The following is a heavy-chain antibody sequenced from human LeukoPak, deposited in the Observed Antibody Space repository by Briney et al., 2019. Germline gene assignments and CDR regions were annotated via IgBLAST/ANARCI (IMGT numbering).Heavy chain of an antibody. D-gene: IGHD1-26*01. CDR1: GFTFSSYS. Sequence: GGSLRLSCAASGFTFSSYSMNWVRQAPGKGLEWVSSISSSSSYIYYADSVKGRFTISRDNAKNSLYLQMNSLRAEDTALYYCAKAPYSYSGSYYERTGYFDYWGQGTLVTVSS. CDR2: ISSSSSYI. J-gene: IGHJ4*02. V-gene: IGHV3-21*04. CDR3: AKAPYSYSGSYYERTGYFDY.